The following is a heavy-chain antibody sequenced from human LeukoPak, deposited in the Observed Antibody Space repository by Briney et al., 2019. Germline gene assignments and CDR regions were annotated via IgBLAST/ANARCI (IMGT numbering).Heavy chain of an antibody. Sequence: PGGSLRLSCAASGFTFSDYYMSWIRQAPGKGLEWVSYISSSGSTIYYADSVKGRFTISRDNAKNSLYLQMNSLRAEDTAVYYCARDGRKTYSSSPAEGYWGQGTLVTVSS. CDR1: GFTFSDYY. CDR2: ISSSGSTI. CDR3: ARDGRKTYSSSPAEGY. V-gene: IGHV3-11*04. D-gene: IGHD6-6*01. J-gene: IGHJ4*02.